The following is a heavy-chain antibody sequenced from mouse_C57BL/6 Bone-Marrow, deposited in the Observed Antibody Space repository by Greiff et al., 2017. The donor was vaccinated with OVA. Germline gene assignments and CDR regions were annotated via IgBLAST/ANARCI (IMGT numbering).Heavy chain of an antibody. J-gene: IGHJ1*03. CDR3: ARSPYDYDGDWYFDV. V-gene: IGHV1-82*01. CDR1: GYAFSSSW. D-gene: IGHD2-4*01. Sequence: QVQLQQSGPELVKPGASVKISCKASGYAFSSSWMNWVKQRPGKGLEWIGRIYPGDGDTNYNGKFKGKATLTADKSSSTAYMQLSSLTSEDSAVYFCARSPYDYDGDWYFDVWGTGTTVTVSS. CDR2: IYPGDGDT.